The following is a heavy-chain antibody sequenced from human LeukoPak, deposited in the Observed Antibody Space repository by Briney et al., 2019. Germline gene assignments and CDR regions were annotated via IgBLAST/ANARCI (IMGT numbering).Heavy chain of an antibody. CDR1: GYTFTSYY. D-gene: IGHD3-16*02. CDR2: INPSGGST. CDR3: ATEPPYRYGMDV. Sequence: ASVKVSFKASGYTFTSYYMHWVRQAPGQGLEWMGIINPSGGSTSYAQKFQGRVTMTRDTSTSTVYMELSSLRSEDTAVYYCATEPPYRYGMDVWGQGTTVTVSS. J-gene: IGHJ6*02. V-gene: IGHV1-46*01.